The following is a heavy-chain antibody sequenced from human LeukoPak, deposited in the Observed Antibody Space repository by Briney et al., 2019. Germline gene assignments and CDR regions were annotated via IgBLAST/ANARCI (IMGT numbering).Heavy chain of an antibody. CDR1: GASLSNYY. V-gene: IGHV4-4*09. J-gene: IGHJ4*02. CDR3: ARLGSYHDF. D-gene: IGHD1-26*01. CDR2: IHSSGGS. Sequence: SETLSLTCTVSGASLSNYYWSWIRQTPEKGLEWMGHIHSSGGSSYYPSLKSRLTLSIDTSRNRLSLKLPSVTAADTAVYFCARLGSYHDFWGQGALVTVSS.